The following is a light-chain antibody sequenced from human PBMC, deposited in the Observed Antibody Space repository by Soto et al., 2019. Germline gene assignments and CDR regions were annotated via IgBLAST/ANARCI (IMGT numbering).Light chain of an antibody. Sequence: EIVMTQSPATLSVSPGARATLSCRASQSVSSYLAWYQQKPGQAPRLLIYDASNRATGIPARFSGSGSGTDFTLTISSLQAEDVAVYYCQQYYSTPLTFGGGTKVDIK. CDR3: QQYYSTPLT. V-gene: IGKV3D-15*01. CDR2: DAS. CDR1: QSVSSY. J-gene: IGKJ4*01.